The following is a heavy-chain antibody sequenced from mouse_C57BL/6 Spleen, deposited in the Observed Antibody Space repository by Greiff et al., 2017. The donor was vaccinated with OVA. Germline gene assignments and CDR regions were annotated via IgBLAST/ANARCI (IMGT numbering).Heavy chain of an antibody. J-gene: IGHJ4*01. V-gene: IGHV1-19*01. CDR3: AKGEDAMDY. CDR1: GYTFTDYY. Sequence: EVKLMESGPVLVKPGASVKMSCKASGYTFTDYYMNWVKQSHGKSLEWIGVINPYNGGTSYNQKFKGKATLTVDKSSSTAYMELNSLTSEDSAVYYCAKGEDAMDYWGQGTSVTVSS. CDR2: INPYNGGT.